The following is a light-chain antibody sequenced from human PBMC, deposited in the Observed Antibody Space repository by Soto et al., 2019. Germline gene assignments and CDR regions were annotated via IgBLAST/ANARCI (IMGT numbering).Light chain of an antibody. Sequence: DIQMTQSPSTLSASVGDRVTITCRASQTIDSWLAWYQQRPGKPPNLLIYKASTLASGVPSRFSGSGSGTEFTLTINRLQHEDFATYYCQQTYNLPRTFGQGTKVDLK. J-gene: IGKJ1*01. V-gene: IGKV1-5*03. CDR3: QQTYNLPRT. CDR2: KAS. CDR1: QTIDSW.